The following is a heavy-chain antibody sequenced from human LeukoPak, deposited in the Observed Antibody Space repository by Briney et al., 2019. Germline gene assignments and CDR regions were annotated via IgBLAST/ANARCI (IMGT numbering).Heavy chain of an antibody. CDR2: ISSSSSYI. CDR1: GFTFSSYS. CDR3: ARDILLKSSRSLFDY. Sequence: PGGSLRLSCAASGFTFSSYSMNWVRQAPGKGLEWVSSISSSSSYIYYADSVKGRFTISRDNAKNSLYLQMNSLRAEDTAVYYCARDILLKSSRSLFDYWGQGTLVTVSS. J-gene: IGHJ4*02. V-gene: IGHV3-21*01. D-gene: IGHD6-13*01.